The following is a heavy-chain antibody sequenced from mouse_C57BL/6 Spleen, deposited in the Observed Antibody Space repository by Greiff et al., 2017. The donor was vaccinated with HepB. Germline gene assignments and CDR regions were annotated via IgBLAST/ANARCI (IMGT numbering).Heavy chain of an antibody. D-gene: IGHD1-1*01. CDR1: GYTFTDYN. V-gene: IGHV1-18*01. J-gene: IGHJ4*01. CDR3: AREYYYGSSPYAMDY. Sequence: EVQLQQSGPELVKPGASVKIPCKASGYTFTDYNMDWVKQSHGKSLEWIGDINPNNGGTIYNQKFKGKATLTVDKSSSTAYMELSRLTSEDTAVYYCAREYYYGSSPYAMDYWGQGTSVTVSS. CDR2: INPNNGGT.